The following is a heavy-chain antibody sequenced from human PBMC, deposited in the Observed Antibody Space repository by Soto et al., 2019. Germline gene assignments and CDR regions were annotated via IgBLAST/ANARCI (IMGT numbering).Heavy chain of an antibody. CDR2: IYPGDSET. CDR3: ARKYYYGAGTFDY. Sequence: PGESLKISCKGSGYTFTNYWIGWVRQMPGKGLEWMGIIYPGDSETRYSPSFKGKVTMSADKSISTAYLQWSSLKASASAMYYCARKYYYGAGTFDYWGQGTLVTVSS. CDR1: GYTFTNYW. D-gene: IGHD3-10*01. J-gene: IGHJ4*02. V-gene: IGHV5-51*01.